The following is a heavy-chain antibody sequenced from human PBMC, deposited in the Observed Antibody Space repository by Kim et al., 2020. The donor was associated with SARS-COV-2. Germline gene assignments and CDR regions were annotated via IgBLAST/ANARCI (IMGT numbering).Heavy chain of an antibody. CDR2: INHSGST. J-gene: IGHJ6*02. Sequence: SETLSLTCAVYGGSFSGYYWSWIRQPPGKGLEWIGEINHSGSTNYNPSLKSRVTISVDTSKNQFSLKLSSVTAADTAVYYCARGRVVVPAAARITTFYYYYGMDVWGQGTTVTVSS. V-gene: IGHV4-34*01. D-gene: IGHD2-2*01. CDR1: GGSFSGYY. CDR3: ARGRVVVPAAARITTFYYYYGMDV.